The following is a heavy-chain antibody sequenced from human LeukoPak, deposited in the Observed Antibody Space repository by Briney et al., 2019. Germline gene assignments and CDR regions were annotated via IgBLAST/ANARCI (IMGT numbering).Heavy chain of an antibody. Sequence: ASVKVSCKASGGTFSSYAISWVRQAPGQGLEWMGRIIPILAKANYAQKFQGRVTIAADKSTSTAYMELSSLRSEDTAVYYCARGGDYGSGSYYNDLYYYYGMAVWGQGTTVTVSS. D-gene: IGHD3-10*01. J-gene: IGHJ6*02. CDR1: GGTFSSYA. V-gene: IGHV1-69*04. CDR2: IIPILAKA. CDR3: ARGGDYGSGSYYNDLYYYYGMAV.